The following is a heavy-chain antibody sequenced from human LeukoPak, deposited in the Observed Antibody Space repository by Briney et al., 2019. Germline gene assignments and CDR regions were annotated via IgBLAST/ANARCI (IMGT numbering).Heavy chain of an antibody. CDR2: IYHSGST. D-gene: IGHD6-19*01. J-gene: IGHJ4*02. V-gene: IGHV4-30-2*01. CDR3: AGGAVAGTLYY. CDR1: GGSISSGDYY. Sequence: SETLSLTCTVSGGSISSGDYYWSWIRQPPGKGLEWIGYIYHSGSTYYNPSLKSRVTISVDRSKNQFSLKLSSVTAADTAVYYCAGGAVAGTLYYWGQGTLVTVSS.